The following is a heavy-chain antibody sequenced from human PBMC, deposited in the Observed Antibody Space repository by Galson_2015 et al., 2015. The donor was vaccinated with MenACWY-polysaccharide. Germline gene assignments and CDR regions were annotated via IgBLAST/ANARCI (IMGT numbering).Heavy chain of an antibody. D-gene: IGHD1-26*01. J-gene: IGHJ4*02. CDR2: VPDDGSNE. CDR1: GFIFSDYG. CDR3: ATDSSRPLVGAPVSRFEF. Sequence: SLRLSCAASGFIFSDYGMHWVRQAPGKGLEWVSFVPDDGSNEYYADSVRGRFIISRDNSKNTVSLDMHRLRPEDTAVYYCATDSSRPLVGAPVSRFEFWGQGTLVTVSS. V-gene: IGHV3-30*02.